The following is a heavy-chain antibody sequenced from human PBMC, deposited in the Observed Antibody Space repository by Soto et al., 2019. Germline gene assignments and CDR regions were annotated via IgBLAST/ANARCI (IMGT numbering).Heavy chain of an antibody. CDR2: IPGFSHHA. D-gene: IGHD2-15*01. Sequence: GGSLRLSCISSGFTFRTYTMNWVRQAPGKGLEWVSGIPGFSHHACDAEAVQGRSTIYRDSAKNTLFLQMNSVRAEDTAVYYCARDRGYDAHDFYYNAMDVWGQGTTVTVSS. CDR1: GFTFRTYT. V-gene: IGHV3-21*01. CDR3: ARDRGYDAHDFYYNAMDV. J-gene: IGHJ6*02.